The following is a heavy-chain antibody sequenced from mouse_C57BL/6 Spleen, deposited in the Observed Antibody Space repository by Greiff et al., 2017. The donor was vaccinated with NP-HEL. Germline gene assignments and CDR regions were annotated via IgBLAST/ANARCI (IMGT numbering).Heavy chain of an antibody. CDR3: SRSSYGNPFAY. CDR2: IRNKANGYTT. J-gene: IGHJ3*01. V-gene: IGHV7-3*01. CDR1: GFTFTDYY. Sequence: EVMLVESGGGLVQPGGSLSLSCAASGFTFTDYYMSWVRQPPGKALEWLGFIRNKANGYTTEYSASVKGRFTISRDNSQSILYLQMNALRAEDSATYYCSRSSYGNPFAYWGQGTLVTVSA. D-gene: IGHD2-1*01.